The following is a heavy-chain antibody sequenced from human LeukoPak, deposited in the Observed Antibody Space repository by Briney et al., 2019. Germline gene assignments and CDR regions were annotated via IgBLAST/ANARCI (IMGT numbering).Heavy chain of an antibody. CDR2: VWYDGSNQ. CDR1: GFTLSDYG. J-gene: IGHJ4*02. Sequence: PGGSLRLSCAASGFTLSDYGMHWVRQAPGKGLEWVALVWYDGSNQYYADSVKGRFAISRDNSKSTLYLQMNSLRAEDTAVYYCARDPIYYSGSFSFFDYWGQGTLVTVSS. D-gene: IGHD1-26*01. V-gene: IGHV3-33*01. CDR3: ARDPIYYSGSFSFFDY.